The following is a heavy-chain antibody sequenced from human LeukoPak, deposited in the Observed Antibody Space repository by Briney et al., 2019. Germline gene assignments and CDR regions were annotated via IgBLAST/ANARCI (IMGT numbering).Heavy chain of an antibody. J-gene: IGHJ5*02. CDR1: GHTSTNSW. D-gene: IGHD6-19*01. CDR2: IYPDDSDT. Sequence: GESLKISCEASGHTSTNSWIAWVRQKPGKDPEWMGLIYPDDSDTRYNPSFQGQVTISADKSICTAYLQWSSLKASDTAMYYCARQGRGSGWYPSNWFDPWGQGTLVTVSS. CDR3: ARQGRGSGWYPSNWFDP. V-gene: IGHV5-51*01.